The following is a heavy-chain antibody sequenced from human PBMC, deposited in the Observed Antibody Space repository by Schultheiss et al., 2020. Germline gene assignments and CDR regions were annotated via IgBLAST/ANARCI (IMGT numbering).Heavy chain of an antibody. CDR1: GGSISSSTYH. J-gene: IGHJ5*02. Sequence: SETLSLTCTVSGGSISSSTYHWGWIRQPPGKGLEWIGSIYYSGSTYYNPSLKSRVTITVDTSKNQFSLKLSSVTAADTALYFCAKRTAVGSYNWFDAWGQGTLVTVSS. CDR3: AKRTAVGSYNWFDA. D-gene: IGHD6-6*01. CDR2: IYYSGST. V-gene: IGHV4-39*07.